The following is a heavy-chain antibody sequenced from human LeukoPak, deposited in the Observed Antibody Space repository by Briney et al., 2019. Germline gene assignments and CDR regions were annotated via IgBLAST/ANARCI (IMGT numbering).Heavy chain of an antibody. D-gene: IGHD3-9*01. CDR3: ARAGTYDILTGYYH. V-gene: IGHV4-61*02. CDR2: IYTSGST. Sequence: SQTLSLTCTVSGGSISSGSYYWSWIRQPAGKGLEWIGRIYTSGSTNYNPSLKSRVTISVDTSKNQFSLKLSSVTAADTAVYYCARAGTYDILTGYYHWGQGTLVTVSS. CDR1: GGSISSGSYY. J-gene: IGHJ5*02.